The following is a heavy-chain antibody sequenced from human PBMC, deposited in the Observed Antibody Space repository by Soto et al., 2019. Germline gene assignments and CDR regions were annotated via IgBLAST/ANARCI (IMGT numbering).Heavy chain of an antibody. Sequence: QVQLVQSGAEVKKPGSSVKVSCKASGDTFSSYAINWVRQAPGQGLEWMGGIIPMFGTANYAQKFKDRVTITAVESTSTVYMGLSSLRSEETAVYYCARVCPAYYYDSSGYYSPLDYWGQGTLVTVSS. CDR3: ARVCPAYYYDSSGYYSPLDY. V-gene: IGHV1-69*01. CDR1: GDTFSSYA. CDR2: IIPMFGTA. D-gene: IGHD3-22*01. J-gene: IGHJ4*02.